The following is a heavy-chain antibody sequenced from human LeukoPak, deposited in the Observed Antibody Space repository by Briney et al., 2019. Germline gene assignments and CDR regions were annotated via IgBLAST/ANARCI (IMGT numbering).Heavy chain of an antibody. J-gene: IGHJ4*02. CDR3: ASSKDHYCRY. CDR1: GFTFSDSW. V-gene: IGHV3-7*05. CDR2: IHQDAGEK. Sequence: GGSLRLSCAASGFTFSDSWMTWVRQTPGKGLQWVASIHQDAGEKQYLDSVRGRFTISRGNAKSSLYLQMNSLTVDDTGIYYCASSKDHYCRYWGQGTLVTVSS.